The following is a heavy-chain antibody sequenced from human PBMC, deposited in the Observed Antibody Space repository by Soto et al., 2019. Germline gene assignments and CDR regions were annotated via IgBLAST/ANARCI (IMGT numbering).Heavy chain of an antibody. CDR2: IYSGGST. V-gene: IGHV3-66*01. D-gene: IGHD2-15*01. J-gene: IGHJ5*02. Sequence: EVQLVESGGGLVQPGGSLRLSCAASGFTVSSNYMSWVRQAPGKGLEWVSVIYSGGSTYYADSVKGRFTISRDNSKNTPYLQMNSLRAEDTAVYYCARDFVVVAATGGWFDPWGQGTLVTVSS. CDR3: ARDFVVVAATGGWFDP. CDR1: GFTVSSNY.